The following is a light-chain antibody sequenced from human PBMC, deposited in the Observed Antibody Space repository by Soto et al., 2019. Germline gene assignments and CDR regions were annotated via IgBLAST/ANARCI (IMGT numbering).Light chain of an antibody. CDR2: EVS. CDR3: SSYTNNSPYV. CDR1: SSDVGGYNY. V-gene: IGLV2-14*01. J-gene: IGLJ1*01. Sequence: QSALTQPASVSGSPGQSITISCTGTSSDVGGYNYVSWYQQHPGKAPKLMIFEVSNRPSGISIRFSGPKSGNTASLTISGLQTEDEADYYCSSYTNNSPYVFGTGTKVTVL.